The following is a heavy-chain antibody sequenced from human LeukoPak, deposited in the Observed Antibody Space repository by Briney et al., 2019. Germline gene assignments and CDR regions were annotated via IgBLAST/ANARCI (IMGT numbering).Heavy chain of an antibody. CDR3: ARRNEYYYDSSGYYSRHNRFDY. D-gene: IGHD3-22*01. CDR2: IYTSGST. CDR1: GGSISSGSYY. J-gene: IGHJ4*02. V-gene: IGHV4-61*02. Sequence: SQTLSLTCTVSGGSISSGSYYWSWIRQPAGKGLEWIGRIYTSGSTNYNPSLKTRVTISVDTSKNQFSLTLNSVTAADTAVYYCARRNEYYYDSSGYYSRHNRFDYWGQGTLVTVSS.